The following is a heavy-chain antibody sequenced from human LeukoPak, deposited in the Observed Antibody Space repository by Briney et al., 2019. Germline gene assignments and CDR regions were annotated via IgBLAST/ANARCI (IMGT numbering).Heavy chain of an antibody. Sequence: SETLSLTCTVSGGSISSYYWSWIRQPPGKGLEWIGYIYYSGSTNYNPSLKSRVTISVDTSKNQFSLKLSSVTAADTAVYYCARGLSAVTYRSFFDIWGQGTMVTVSS. CDR3: ARGLSAVTYRSFFDI. V-gene: IGHV4-59*01. D-gene: IGHD4-17*01. CDR1: GGSISSYY. J-gene: IGHJ3*02. CDR2: IYYSGST.